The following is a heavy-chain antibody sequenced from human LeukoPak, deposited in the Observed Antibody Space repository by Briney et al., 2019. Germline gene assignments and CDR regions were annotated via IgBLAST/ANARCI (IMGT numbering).Heavy chain of an antibody. CDR2: IYTSGTT. D-gene: IGHD2-2*01. CDR3: ARGRGFCSGTSCAYYFDY. CDR1: GGSIGGYY. V-gene: IGHV4-4*07. Sequence: SETLSLICTVSGGSIGGYYWSWIRQAAGKGLEWIGRIYTSGTTNYNPSLKSRVTMSIDTSKNQFSLRLTSVTAADTALYYCARGRGFCSGTSCAYYFDYWGQGNLVTVSS. J-gene: IGHJ4*02.